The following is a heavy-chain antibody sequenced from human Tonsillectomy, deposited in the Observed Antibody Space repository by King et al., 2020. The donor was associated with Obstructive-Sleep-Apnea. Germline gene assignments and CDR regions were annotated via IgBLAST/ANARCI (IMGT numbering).Heavy chain of an antibody. V-gene: IGHV4-59*01. CDR3: ARDQGYCSSTSCPTGDWFDP. CDR2: IYYSGST. D-gene: IGHD2-2*01. Sequence: QLQESGPGLVKPSETLSLTCTVSGGSISSYYWSWIRQPPGKGLEWIGYIYYSGSTNYNPSLKSRVTISVDTSKNQFSLKLSSVTAADTAVYYCARDQGYCSSTSCPTGDWFDPWGQGTLVTVSS. J-gene: IGHJ5*02. CDR1: GGSISSYY.